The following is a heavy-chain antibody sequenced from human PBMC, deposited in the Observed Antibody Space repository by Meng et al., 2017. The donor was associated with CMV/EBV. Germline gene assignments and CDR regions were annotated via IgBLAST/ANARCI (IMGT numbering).Heavy chain of an antibody. CDR1: GFSLSTSGMC. CDR3: ARMRITGTTSGYYYYYGMDV. V-gene: IGHV2-70*20. D-gene: IGHD1-7*01. Sequence: SGPTLVKSTQTLTLTCTFSGFSLSTSGMCVSWVRQPPGKALEWLALIDWDDDKYYSTSLKTRLTISKDTSKNQVVLTMTNMDPVDTATYYCARMRITGTTSGYYYYYGMDVWGQGTTVTVSS. CDR2: IDWDDDK. J-gene: IGHJ6*02.